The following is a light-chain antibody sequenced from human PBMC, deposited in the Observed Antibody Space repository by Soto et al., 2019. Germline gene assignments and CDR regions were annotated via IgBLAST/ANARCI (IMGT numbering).Light chain of an antibody. Sequence: QSALTQPASVSGSPGQSITLSCTGTSSDVGGYDYVSWYQQHPGKAPKLMISDVSNRPSGVSNRFSGSTSGNTASLTISGLQAEDEADYDCSSHTHRTPPSLLATGPKVTV. CDR3: SSHTHRTPPSL. J-gene: IGLJ1*01. CDR2: DVS. V-gene: IGLV2-14*03. CDR1: SSDVGGYDY.